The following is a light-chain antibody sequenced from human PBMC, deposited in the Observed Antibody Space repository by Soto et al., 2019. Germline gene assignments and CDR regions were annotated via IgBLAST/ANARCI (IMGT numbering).Light chain of an antibody. CDR1: SSDIGKYIY. V-gene: IGLV2-14*01. J-gene: IGLJ3*02. CDR3: NSYTSKSAQV. CDR2: EVS. Sequence: QAVVTQPASVSGSPGQSITISCSGTSSDIGKYIYVSWYQQHPGKVPKLIIYEVSNRPSGVSDRFSGSKSGNTASLNISGLQAEDEAHYYCNSYTSKSAQVFGGGTKLTVL.